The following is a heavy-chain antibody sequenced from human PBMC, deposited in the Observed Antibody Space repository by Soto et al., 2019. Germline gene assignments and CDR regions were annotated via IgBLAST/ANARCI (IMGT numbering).Heavy chain of an antibody. Sequence: EVQLVESGGGLVQPGRSLRLSCTASGFIFADYAMAWFRQSPGKGLEWVGFIRAKAFSGTTEYAAAVEGRFTISREDSQRIAQLEKNSPQAGDNSMLFLAWETGPNTQVRGDVDVWGKGTTVTVSS. V-gene: IGHV3-49*03. D-gene: IGHD3-10*01. CDR1: GFIFADYA. CDR2: IRAKAFSGTT. J-gene: IGHJ6*03. CDR3: AWETGPNTQVRGDVDV.